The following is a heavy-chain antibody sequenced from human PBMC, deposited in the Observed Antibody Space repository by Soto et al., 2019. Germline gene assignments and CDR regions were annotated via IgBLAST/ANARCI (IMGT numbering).Heavy chain of an antibody. CDR1: GFTFSSYA. D-gene: IGHD1-26*01. Sequence: QVQLVESGGGVVQPGRSLRLSCAASGFTFSSYAMHWVRQAPGKGLEWVAVISYDGSNKYYADSVKGRFTISRDNSKNTLYLQMNSLRAEDTAVYYCARDSLSGSYSQLGAFDIWGQGTMVTVSS. V-gene: IGHV3-30-3*01. CDR3: ARDSLSGSYSQLGAFDI. CDR2: ISYDGSNK. J-gene: IGHJ3*02.